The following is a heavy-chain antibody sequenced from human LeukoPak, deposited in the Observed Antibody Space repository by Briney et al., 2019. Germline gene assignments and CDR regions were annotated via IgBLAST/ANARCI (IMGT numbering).Heavy chain of an antibody. CDR2: IYYSGST. Sequence: SETLSLTCTVSGGSTSSYYWSWIRQPPGKGLEWIGYIYYSGSTNYNPSLKSRVTISVDTSKNQFSLKLSSVTAADTAVYYCARSISDPPYYYYYMDVWGKGTTVTVSS. J-gene: IGHJ6*03. D-gene: IGHD2-21*01. CDR3: ARSISDPPYYYYYMDV. CDR1: GGSTSSYY. V-gene: IGHV4-59*01.